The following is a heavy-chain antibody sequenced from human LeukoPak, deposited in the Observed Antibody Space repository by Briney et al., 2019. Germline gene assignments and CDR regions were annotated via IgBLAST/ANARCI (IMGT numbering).Heavy chain of an antibody. CDR1: GGSFSGYY. CDR3: ARVGATVTTDWFDP. Sequence: SEALSLTCAVYGGSFSGYYWSWIRQPPGKGLEWIGEINHSGSTNYNPSLKSRVTISVDTSKNQFSLKLSSVTAADTAVYYCARVGATVTTDWFDPWGQGTLVTVSS. J-gene: IGHJ5*02. CDR2: INHSGST. D-gene: IGHD4-17*01. V-gene: IGHV4-34*01.